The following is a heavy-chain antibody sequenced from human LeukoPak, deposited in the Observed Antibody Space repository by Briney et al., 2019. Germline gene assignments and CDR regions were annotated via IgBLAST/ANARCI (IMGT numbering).Heavy chain of an antibody. CDR1: GGPIDRHY. D-gene: IGHD2-2*01. V-gene: IGHV4-59*11. CDR2: IYYSGST. J-gene: IGHJ6*03. Sequence: PSETLSLTCTVSGGPIDRHYWSWIRQPPGKGLEWIGYIYYSGSTNYNPSLKSRVTISVDTSRNQFSLKLSSVTAADTAVYYCASSYCSSTSCYYYYYMDVWGKGTTVTVSS. CDR3: ASSYCSSTSCYYYYYMDV.